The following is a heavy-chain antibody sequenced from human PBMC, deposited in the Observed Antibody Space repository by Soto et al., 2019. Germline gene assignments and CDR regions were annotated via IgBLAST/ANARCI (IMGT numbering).Heavy chain of an antibody. J-gene: IGHJ4*02. CDR2: ISYDGSNK. V-gene: IGHV3-30-3*01. D-gene: IGHD3-10*01. CDR3: ARDRDYYFDY. CDR1: GFTFSSYA. Sequence: QVQLVESGGGVVQPGRSLRLSCAASGFTFSSYAMHWVRQAPGKGLEWVAVISYDGSNKYYADSVKGRFTISRDNSKNTLYLQMNILRAEDTAVYYCARDRDYYFDYWGQGTLVTVSS.